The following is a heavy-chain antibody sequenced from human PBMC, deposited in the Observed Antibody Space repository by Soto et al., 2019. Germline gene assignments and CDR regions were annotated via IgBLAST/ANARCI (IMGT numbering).Heavy chain of an antibody. J-gene: IGHJ6*02. CDR1: GGSVSSESHY. CDR2: IYYTGST. V-gene: IGHV4-61*01. CDR3: ARDFGAVAGSYYYYYYGMDV. Sequence: SETLSLTCTVSGGSVSSESHYWSWIRQTPGKGLEWIGYIYYTGSTNYNPSLKGRVTMPVDTSRDQVSLRLRSVTRADTAVYYCARDFGAVAGSYYYYYYGMDVWGQGTTVTVSS. D-gene: IGHD6-19*01.